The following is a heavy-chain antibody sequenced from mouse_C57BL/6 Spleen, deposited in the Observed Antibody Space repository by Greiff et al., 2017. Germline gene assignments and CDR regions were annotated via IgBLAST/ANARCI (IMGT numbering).Heavy chain of an antibody. CDR1: GFSLTSYG. D-gene: IGHD2-3*01. Sequence: VKLVESGPGLVQPSQSLSITCTVSGFSLTSYGVHWVRQSPGKGLEWLGVIWSGGSTDYNAAVISSLSISKDNSKIQVFFKMNSLQADDTAIYSCARDDGYYGGYAMDYWGQGTPVTVSS. CDR3: ARDDGYYGGYAMDY. J-gene: IGHJ4*01. CDR2: IWSGGST. V-gene: IGHV2-2*01.